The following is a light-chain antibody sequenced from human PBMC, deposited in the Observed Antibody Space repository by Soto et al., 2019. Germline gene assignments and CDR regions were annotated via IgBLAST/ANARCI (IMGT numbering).Light chain of an antibody. V-gene: IGLV1-44*01. J-gene: IGLJ2*01. CDR1: SSNIGGNT. CDR2: TSN. CDR3: AAWDDNLNGPV. Sequence: QPVLTQPPSASATPGQRVTISCSGSSSNIGGNTVNWYQQLPGTAPKLLIFTSNQRPSGVPDRFSGSKSGTSASLAISGLQSEDEADYYCAAWDDNLNGPVFGGGTKLTVL.